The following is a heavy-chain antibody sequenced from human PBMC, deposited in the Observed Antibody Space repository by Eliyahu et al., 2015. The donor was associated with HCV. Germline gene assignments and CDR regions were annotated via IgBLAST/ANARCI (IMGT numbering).Heavy chain of an antibody. CDR1: GGSISSYY. Sequence: QVQLQESGPGLVKPSETLSLTCTVSGGSISSYYWSWIRQTPGKGLEWIGFIHYSGSPNYNPSLKSRVTISVDTSKNQFSLKLSSVTAADTAVYYCASGGGGIAVAGTGGWFDPWGQGTLVTVSS. J-gene: IGHJ5*02. D-gene: IGHD6-19*01. V-gene: IGHV4-59*01. CDR3: ASGGGGIAVAGTGGWFDP. CDR2: IHYSGSP.